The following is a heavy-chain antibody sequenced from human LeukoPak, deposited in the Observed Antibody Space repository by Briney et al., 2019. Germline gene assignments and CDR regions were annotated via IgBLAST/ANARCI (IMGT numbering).Heavy chain of an antibody. J-gene: IGHJ4*02. CDR2: FDPEDGET. CDR3: ATSSAYYHDSSGYFH. V-gene: IGHV1-24*01. Sequence: GASVKVSCKVSGYTLTELSMHWVRQAPGKGLEWMGGFDPEDGETIYAQKFQGRVTMTEDTSTDTAYMELSSLRSEDTAVYYCATSSAYYHDSSGYFHWGQGTLVTVSS. D-gene: IGHD3-22*01. CDR1: GYTLTELS.